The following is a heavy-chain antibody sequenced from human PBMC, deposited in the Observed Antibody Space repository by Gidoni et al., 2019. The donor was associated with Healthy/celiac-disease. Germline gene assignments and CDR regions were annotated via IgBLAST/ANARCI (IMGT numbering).Heavy chain of an antibody. CDR3: ARDIENSSSAGGWFDP. CDR1: GGTLRSYA. CDR2: IIPSFGTA. J-gene: IGHJ5*02. V-gene: IGHV1-69*06. D-gene: IGHD6-6*01. Sequence: QVQLVQSGAEVKKPGSSVKVSCKASGGTLRSYAISWVRQAPGQGLEWKGGIIPSFGTATYAQKFQGRVTITADKSTSTAYMELSSLRSEDTAVYYCARDIENSSSAGGWFDPWGQGTLVTVSS.